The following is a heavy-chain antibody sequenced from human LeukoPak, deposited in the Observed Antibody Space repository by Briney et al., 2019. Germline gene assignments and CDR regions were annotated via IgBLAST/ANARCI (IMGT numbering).Heavy chain of an antibody. V-gene: IGHV1-2*02. CDR3: ARGAAYYSDSSDY. Sequence: ASVTVSCKASGYTFSGYYMHWVRQAPGQGLEWMGWINPSTGVTNYAQKFQGRVTMTRDTSISTAYMELTSLTFDDTAVYYCARGAAYYSDSSDYWGQGTLVTVSS. CDR2: INPSTGVT. J-gene: IGHJ4*02. D-gene: IGHD3-22*01. CDR1: GYTFSGYY.